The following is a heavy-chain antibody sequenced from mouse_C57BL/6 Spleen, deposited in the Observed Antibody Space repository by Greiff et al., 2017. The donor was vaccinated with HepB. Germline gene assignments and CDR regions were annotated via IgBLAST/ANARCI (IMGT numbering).Heavy chain of an antibody. J-gene: IGHJ4*01. CDR2: ISDGGSYT. V-gene: IGHV5-4*01. CDR3: ARDRGNLYAMDY. Sequence: EVQRVESGGGLVKPGGSLKLSCAASGFTFSSYAMSWVRQTPEKRLEWVATISDGGSYTYYPDNVKGRFTISRDNAKNNLYLQMSHLKSEDTAMYYCARDRGNLYAMDYWGQGTSVTVSS. D-gene: IGHD2-1*01. CDR1: GFTFSSYA.